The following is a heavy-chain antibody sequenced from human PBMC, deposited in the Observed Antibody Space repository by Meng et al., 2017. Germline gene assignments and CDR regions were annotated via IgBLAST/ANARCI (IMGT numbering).Heavy chain of an antibody. CDR1: GFSISISGVG. V-gene: IGHV2-5*02. CDR2: IYWDDDK. D-gene: IGHD3-22*01. Sequence: HTSLKAPGHTPEKPPTTLTLTCHFSGFSISISGVGVGWIRQPPGKALEWLALIYWDDDKRYSPSLKSRLTITKDTSKNQVVLTMTNMDPVDTATYYCAHSTLGYYDSSGPYFDYWGQGTLVTVSS. CDR3: AHSTLGYYDSSGPYFDY. J-gene: IGHJ4*02.